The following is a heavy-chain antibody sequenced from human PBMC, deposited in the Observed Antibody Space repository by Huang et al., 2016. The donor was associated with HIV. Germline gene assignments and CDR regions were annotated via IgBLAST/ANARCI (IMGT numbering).Heavy chain of an antibody. Sequence: QITLKESGPMLVKPTQTLTLTCTFSGFSLSTSEVGVGWIRQPPGKALEWLALIYSDDVKRYRPARKSRLTITKDTSRNQVVLTMTNMDPVDTGTYYCAHSAFGTSGYYFRMHFDYWGQGALVTVSS. J-gene: IGHJ4*02. CDR3: AHSAFGTSGYYFRMHFDY. CDR1: GFSLSTSEVG. CDR2: IYSDDVK. V-gene: IGHV2-5*02. D-gene: IGHD3-22*01.